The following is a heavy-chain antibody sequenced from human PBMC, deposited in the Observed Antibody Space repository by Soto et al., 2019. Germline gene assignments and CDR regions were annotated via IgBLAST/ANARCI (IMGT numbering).Heavy chain of an antibody. CDR2: ISASGSNT. V-gene: IGHV3-23*01. CDR1: GFTFSSYA. D-gene: IGHD3-3*01. Sequence: EVQLLESGGGLVQSGGSLRLSCTASGFTFSSYAMSWVRQAPGQGLEWVSGISASGSNTYNADSVKGRFTISRDNSKNPLYLQMNNLRVEDEAVYYCAVGGEWSFNFDDWGQGTLVTVFS. J-gene: IGHJ4*02. CDR3: AVGGEWSFNFDD.